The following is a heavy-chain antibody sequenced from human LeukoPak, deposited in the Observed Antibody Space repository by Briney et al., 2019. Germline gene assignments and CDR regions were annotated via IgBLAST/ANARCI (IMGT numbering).Heavy chain of an antibody. J-gene: IGHJ4*02. D-gene: IGHD3-22*01. CDR3: ARYYYDSSGYYYDTYYFNY. CDR2: IKEDGTET. CDR1: GFMFSSNW. V-gene: IGHV3-7*03. Sequence: GGSLRLSCAASGFMFSSNWMSWVRLAPGKGLEWVANIKEDGTETYYVDSVKGRFTISRDNAKNSLYLQMNSLRVEDTAVYYCARYYYDSSGYYYDTYYFNYWGQGTLVTVSS.